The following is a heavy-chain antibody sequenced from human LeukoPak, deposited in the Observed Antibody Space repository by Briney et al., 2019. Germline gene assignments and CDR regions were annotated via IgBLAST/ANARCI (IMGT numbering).Heavy chain of an antibody. J-gene: IGHJ6*03. CDR2: IYYSGST. CDR3: ARAPKGMTTVRYYYYYYMDV. D-gene: IGHD4-11*01. CDR1: GFTFSSYA. V-gene: IGHV4-31*02. Sequence: LRLSCAASGFTFSSYAMSWVRQHPGKGLDWIGYIYYSGSTYCNPSLKSRATISVDTSKNQFSLGLTSVTAADTAVYYCARAPKGMTTVRYYYYYYMDVWGEGTTVTVSS.